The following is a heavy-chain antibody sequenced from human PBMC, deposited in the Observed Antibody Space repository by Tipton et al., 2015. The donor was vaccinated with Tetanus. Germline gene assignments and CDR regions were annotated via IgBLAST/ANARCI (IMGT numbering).Heavy chain of an antibody. D-gene: IGHD3-9*01. J-gene: IGHJ4*02. V-gene: IGHV4-61*02. Sequence: TLSLTCNVSGDSISGRNSYWGWIRQPAGKGLEWIGRFYSSESTNYNPSLKSRVTMSVDTPKNQFSLRLTSVTAADTAVYYCARAATGTADFDSWGQGTLVTVSS. CDR1: GDSISGRNSY. CDR2: FYSSEST. CDR3: ARAATGTADFDS.